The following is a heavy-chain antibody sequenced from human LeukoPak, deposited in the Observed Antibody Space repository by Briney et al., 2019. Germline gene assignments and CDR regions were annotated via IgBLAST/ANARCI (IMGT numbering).Heavy chain of an antibody. J-gene: IGHJ4*02. Sequence: GGSLRLSCVGSGFIFSDYYMGWIRQAPGRGLEWISYITDNGRKIYYPDSVKGRFTMSRDNAKNSLYLQMNSLRAEDTAVYYCARLYLAPPLWGQGTLVTVSS. V-gene: IGHV3-11*04. CDR1: GFIFSDYY. D-gene: IGHD2-8*01. CDR3: ARLYLAPPL. CDR2: ITDNGRKI.